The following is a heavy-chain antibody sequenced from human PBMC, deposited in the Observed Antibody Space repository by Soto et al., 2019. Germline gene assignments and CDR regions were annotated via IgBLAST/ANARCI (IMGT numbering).Heavy chain of an antibody. CDR2: ISWNSNNI. D-gene: IGHD3-16*01. CDR3: EKGGGEIARVTAV. Sequence: GGSLRLSCAASGFTFGDYTMHWVRQAPGKGLEWVSGISWNSNNIGYGDSVKGRFAISRDNAKDSLYLQVNSLRPEDKALYYCEKGGGEIARVTAVGGKGPTAPVSP. V-gene: IGHV3-9*01. CDR1: GFTFGDYT. J-gene: IGHJ6*04.